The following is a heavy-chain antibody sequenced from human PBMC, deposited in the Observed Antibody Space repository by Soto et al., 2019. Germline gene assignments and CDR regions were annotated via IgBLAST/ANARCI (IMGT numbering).Heavy chain of an antibody. V-gene: IGHV1-18*01. CDR1: GYTFSTYG. CDR2: ISVYNGNT. CDR3: ARSPNYYYYMDV. J-gene: IGHJ6*03. Sequence: QVQLVQSGAEVKKPGASVKVSCKASGYTFSTYGISWVRQAPGQGLEWMGWISVYNGNTKYAQKLQGRVTMTADTSTSTDYMELRSLRSDDTAVYYCARSPNYYYYMDVWGKGTTVTVSS.